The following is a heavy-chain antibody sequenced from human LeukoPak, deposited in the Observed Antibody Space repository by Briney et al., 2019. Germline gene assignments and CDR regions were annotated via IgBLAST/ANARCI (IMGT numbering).Heavy chain of an antibody. CDR2: INAGNGNT. Sequence: ASVKVSCKASGYTFTSYAMHWVRQAPGQRLEWMGWINAGNGNTKYSQNFQGRATITRDTSASTAYMELSSLRSEDTAVYYCARDHYYDSSGYYSYYFDYWGQGTLVTVSS. CDR3: ARDHYYDSSGYYSYYFDY. J-gene: IGHJ4*02. V-gene: IGHV1-3*01. D-gene: IGHD3-22*01. CDR1: GYTFTSYA.